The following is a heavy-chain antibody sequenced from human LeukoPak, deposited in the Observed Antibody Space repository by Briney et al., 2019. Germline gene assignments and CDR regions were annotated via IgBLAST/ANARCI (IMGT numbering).Heavy chain of an antibody. CDR2: INPNSGGT. D-gene: IGHD3-22*01. CDR1: GYTFTGYF. V-gene: IGHV1-2*06. CDR3: ASNYYDSSGYGY. J-gene: IGHJ4*02. Sequence: EASVKVSCKASGYTFTGYFMHWVRQAPGQGLEWMGRINPNSGGTNYAQKFQGRVTMTRDTSISTAYMELSRLRSDDTAVYYCASNYYDSSGYGYWGQGTLVTVSS.